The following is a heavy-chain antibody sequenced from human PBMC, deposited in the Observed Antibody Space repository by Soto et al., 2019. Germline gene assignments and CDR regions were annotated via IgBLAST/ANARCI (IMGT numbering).Heavy chain of an antibody. CDR3: TTRSHCSSTSCYYYYYMVV. J-gene: IGHJ6*03. V-gene: IGHV3-15*01. Sequence: EVQLVESGGGLVKPGGSLRLSCAASGFTFSNAWMSWVRQAPGKGLEWDGRIKSKTDGGTTDYAAPVKGRFTISRDDSKNTLYLQMNSLKTEDTAVYYCTTRSHCSSTSCYYYYYMVVWGKGTTVTVSS. CDR1: GFTFSNAW. CDR2: IKSKTDGGTT. D-gene: IGHD2-2*01.